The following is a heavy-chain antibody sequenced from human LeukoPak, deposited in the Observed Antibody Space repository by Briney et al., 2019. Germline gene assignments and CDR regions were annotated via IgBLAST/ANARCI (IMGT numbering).Heavy chain of an antibody. J-gene: IGHJ4*02. V-gene: IGHV3-7*01. CDR2: ISEDGSNK. D-gene: IGHD3-10*02. CDR3: VSWSGKYYVTSEIPANS. Sequence: HAGGSLRLSCAASGFTFRNYWMSWIRQAQGKGLEWAAHISEDGSNKYYVDSVKGRFNISRDNAKNSLYVQMKSLRGEDTAVYYCVSWSGKYYVTSEIPANSWGQGTLVTVSS. CDR1: GFTFRNYW.